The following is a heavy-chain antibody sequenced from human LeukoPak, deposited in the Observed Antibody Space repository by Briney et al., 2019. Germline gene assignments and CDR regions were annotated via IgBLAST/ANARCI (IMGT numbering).Heavy chain of an antibody. V-gene: IGHV4-39*01. CDR3: ARQTTARPSSWYFDL. CDR2: IYYSGTT. Sequence: PGGSLRLSCAASGFIFSSYAMSWVRQPPGKGLEWIGSIYYSGTTYYNPSLKSRVTISVDTSKNQFSLKLSSVTAADTAVYYCARQTTARPSSWYFDLWGRGTLVTVSS. J-gene: IGHJ2*01. D-gene: IGHD4-17*01. CDR1: GFIFSSYA.